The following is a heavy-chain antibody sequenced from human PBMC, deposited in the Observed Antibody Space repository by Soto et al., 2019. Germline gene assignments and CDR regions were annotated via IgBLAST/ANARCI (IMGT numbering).Heavy chain of an antibody. Sequence: QAQLVQSGAEVKKPGASVKVSCKASGYTFTGYDINWVRQATGQGLEWMGWMNPNSGNTGYAQNFQGRVTMPRDNSITTAYMELTSLRDDDSAVYYCAGEKVGTTGIDFWGQGTLVTVSS. CDR3: AGEKVGTTGIDF. D-gene: IGHD1-26*01. V-gene: IGHV1-8*01. J-gene: IGHJ4*02. CDR1: GYTFTGYD. CDR2: MNPNSGNT.